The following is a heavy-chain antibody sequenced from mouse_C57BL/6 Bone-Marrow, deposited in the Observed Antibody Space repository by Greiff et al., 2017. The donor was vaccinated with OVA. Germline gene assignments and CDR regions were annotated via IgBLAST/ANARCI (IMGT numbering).Heavy chain of an antibody. CDR2: INPSTGGT. J-gene: IGHJ4*01. CDR3: ARITTVPFYAMDY. D-gene: IGHD1-1*01. CDR1: GYSFTGYY. V-gene: IGHV1-42*01. Sequence: VHVKQSGPELVKPGASVKISCKASGYSFTGYYMNWVKQSPEKSLEWIGEINPSTGGTTYNQKFKAKATLTVDKSSSTAYMQLKSLTSEDSAVYYCARITTVPFYAMDYWGQGTSVTVSS.